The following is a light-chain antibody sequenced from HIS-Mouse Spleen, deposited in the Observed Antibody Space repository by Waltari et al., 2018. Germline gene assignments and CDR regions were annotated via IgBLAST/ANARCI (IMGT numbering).Light chain of an antibody. V-gene: IGLV3-25*03. J-gene: IGLJ2*01. CDR1: ALPKQY. CDR3: QSADSSGTYHVV. CDR2: KDS. Sequence: SYELTLPPSVSVSPGQTARITCSGDALPKQYAYWYQQKPGQAPVLGIYKDSERPSGIPERFSGSSSGTTVTLTISGVQAEDEADYYCQSADSSGTYHVVFGGGTKLTVL.